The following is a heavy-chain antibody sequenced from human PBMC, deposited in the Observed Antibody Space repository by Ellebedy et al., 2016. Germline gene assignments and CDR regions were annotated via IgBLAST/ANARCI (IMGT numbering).Heavy chain of an antibody. J-gene: IGHJ4*02. CDR2: IYYSGST. Sequence: SETLSLTXTVSGGSISSYYWSWIRQPPGKGLEWIGYIYYSGSTNYNPSLKSRVTISVDTSKNQFSLKLSSVTAADTAVYYCAGGYDILTGYYPPGYWGQGTLVTVSS. CDR1: GGSISSYY. CDR3: AGGYDILTGYYPPGY. V-gene: IGHV4-59*01. D-gene: IGHD3-9*01.